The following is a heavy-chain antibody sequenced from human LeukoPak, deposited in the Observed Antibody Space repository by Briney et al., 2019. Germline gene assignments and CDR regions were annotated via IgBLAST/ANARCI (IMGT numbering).Heavy chain of an antibody. J-gene: IGHJ4*02. V-gene: IGHV1-46*01. CDR3: ARDRAGYSGYDFDY. D-gene: IGHD5-12*01. CDR1: GYTFTSYY. CDR2: INPSGGST. Sequence: ASVKVSCKASGYTFTSYYMHWVRQAPGQGLEWMGIINPSGGSTSYAQKFQGRVTMTRDTSISTAYMELSRLRSDDTAVYYCARDRAGYSGYDFDYWGQGTLVTVSS.